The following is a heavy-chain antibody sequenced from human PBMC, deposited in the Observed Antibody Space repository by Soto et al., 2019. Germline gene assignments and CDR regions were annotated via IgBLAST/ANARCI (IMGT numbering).Heavy chain of an antibody. Sequence: QVQLVESGGGVVQPGRSLRLSCAASGFTFSSYGMHWVRQAPGKGLEWVAVISYDGSNKYYADSVKGRFTISRDNSKNTLYLQMNSLRAEDTAVYYCAKEKVEYYDSSGYYHWAQGTLVTVSS. CDR1: GFTFSSYG. CDR3: AKEKVEYYDSSGYYH. J-gene: IGHJ5*02. D-gene: IGHD3-22*01. CDR2: ISYDGSNK. V-gene: IGHV3-30*18.